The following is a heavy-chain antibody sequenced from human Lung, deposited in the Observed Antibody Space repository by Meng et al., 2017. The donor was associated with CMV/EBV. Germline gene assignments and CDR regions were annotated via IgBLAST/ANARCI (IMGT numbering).Heavy chain of an antibody. CDR2: INEDGTTT. D-gene: IGHD3-3*01. V-gene: IGHV3-74*01. J-gene: IGHJ4*02. CDR3: TRDIGGVSGY. Sequence: GASLKISCAASGSTCSSYWMHWVRQAPGKGLVWVSRINEDGTTTYYADSVKGRFTISRDNARNTVYLQMNSLKVEDTAVYYCTRDIGGVSGYWGQGTLVTVSS. CDR1: GSTCSSYW.